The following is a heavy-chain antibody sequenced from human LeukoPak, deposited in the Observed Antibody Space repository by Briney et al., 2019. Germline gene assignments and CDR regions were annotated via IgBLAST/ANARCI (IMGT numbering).Heavy chain of an antibody. D-gene: IGHD5-18*01. V-gene: IGHV5-51*01. Sequence: HGESPKISCKGSGYSFTSYWIGWVRQMPGKGLEWMGIIYPGDSDTRYSPSFQGQVTISADKSISTAYLQWSSLKASDTAMYYCARQAPYSYGYGNDAFDIWGQGTMVTVSS. CDR2: IYPGDSDT. J-gene: IGHJ3*02. CDR3: ARQAPYSYGYGNDAFDI. CDR1: GYSFTSYW.